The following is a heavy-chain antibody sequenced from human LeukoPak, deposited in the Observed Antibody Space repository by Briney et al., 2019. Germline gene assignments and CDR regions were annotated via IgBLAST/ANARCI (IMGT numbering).Heavy chain of an antibody. J-gene: IGHJ4*02. CDR2: ISGSGGST. Sequence: GGSLRLTCAASGFTFSSYAMSWVRQAPGKGREWFSAISGSGGSTYYADSVKGRFTISRDNSKNTLYLQMNSLRAEDTAVYYCANIYYGSGSYPLDYWGQGTLVTVSS. D-gene: IGHD3-10*01. CDR3: ANIYYGSGSYPLDY. V-gene: IGHV3-23*01. CDR1: GFTFSSYA.